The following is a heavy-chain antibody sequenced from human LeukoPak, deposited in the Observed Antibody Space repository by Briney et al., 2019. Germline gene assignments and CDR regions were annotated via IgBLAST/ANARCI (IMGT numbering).Heavy chain of an antibody. J-gene: IGHJ3*02. V-gene: IGHV3-7*01. CDR1: GFTFSHYW. Sequence: GGSLRLSCAASGFTFSHYWMTWVRQAPGKGLEWVANINQDGSDKFYVESVKGRFTIFRDNAKNSVYLQMNSLRAGDTAVYYCARDSNSFDIWGQGTMVTVFS. CDR3: ARDSNSFDI. D-gene: IGHD5-18*01. CDR2: INQDGSDK.